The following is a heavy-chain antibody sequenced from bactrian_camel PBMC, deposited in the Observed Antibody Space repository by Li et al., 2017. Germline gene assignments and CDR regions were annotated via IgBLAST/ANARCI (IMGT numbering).Heavy chain of an antibody. J-gene: IGHJ4*01. CDR2: INWSGDRP. Sequence: VQLVESGGGLVQPGGSLRLSCVVSGGKFSSNPMYWVRQAPGKGLEWVSAINWSGDRPNYAASVKGQFTISRDNTENMVYLQMNSLKPEDTAVYYCATRMDLMDYWSQGTQVTVS. CDR1: GGKFSSNP. D-gene: IGHD3*01. CDR3: ATRMDLMDY. V-gene: IGHV3S40*01.